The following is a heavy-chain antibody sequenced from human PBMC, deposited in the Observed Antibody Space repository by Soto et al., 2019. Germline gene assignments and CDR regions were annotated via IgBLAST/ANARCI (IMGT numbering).Heavy chain of an antibody. V-gene: IGHV3-30*02. CDR3: AKEGYSGYLPEPYVQDV. J-gene: IGHJ6*02. D-gene: IGHD5-12*01. CDR2: IWHDGSYK. CDR1: GFSFSSYG. Sequence: GGSLRLSCAASGFSFSSYGMHWVRQAPGKGLEWVALIWHDGSYKYYADSVKGRLNISRDNSKNTLYLQMNSLRAEDTAVYYCAKEGYSGYLPEPYVQDVWGQGTTVTGSS.